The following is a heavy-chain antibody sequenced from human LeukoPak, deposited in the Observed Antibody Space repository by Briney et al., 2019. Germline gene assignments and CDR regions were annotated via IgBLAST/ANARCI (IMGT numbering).Heavy chain of an antibody. CDR3: AKSQRRLALDY. CDR1: GFTFSSYG. J-gene: IGHJ4*02. V-gene: IGHV3-30*18. Sequence: PGGSLRLSCAASGFTFSSYGMHWVRQAPGKGLEWVAVISYDGSNKYYADFVKGRFTISRDNSKNTLYLQMNSLRAEDTAVYYCAKSQRRLALDYWGQGTLVTVSS. CDR2: ISYDGSNK. D-gene: IGHD6-19*01.